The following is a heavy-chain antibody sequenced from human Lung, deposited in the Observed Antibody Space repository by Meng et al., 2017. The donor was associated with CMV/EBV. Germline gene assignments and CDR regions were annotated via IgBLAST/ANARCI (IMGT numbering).Heavy chain of an antibody. D-gene: IGHD4-11*01. J-gene: IGHJ6*02. CDR2: IIPILGIA. Sequence: SVKVSCKASGDTFSSYAISWVRQAPGQGLEWMGGIIPILGIANYAQKFQGRVTITADKSTSTAYMELSSLRSEDTAVYYCARAFDSNYGYYYYGMDVWGQGTTVTFSS. CDR3: ARAFDSNYGYYYYGMDV. V-gene: IGHV1-69*10. CDR1: GDTFSSYA.